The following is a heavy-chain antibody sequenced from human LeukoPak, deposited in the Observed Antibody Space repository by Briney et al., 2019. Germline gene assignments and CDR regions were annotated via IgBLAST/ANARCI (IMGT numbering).Heavy chain of an antibody. J-gene: IGHJ5*02. CDR3: ARVPGVRGVIPRWFDP. V-gene: IGHV4-59*01. D-gene: IGHD3-10*01. CDR2: IYYSGST. CDR1: GGSISSYY. Sequence: SETLSLACTVSGGSISSYYWSWIRQPPGKGLEWIGYIYYSGSTNYNPSLKSRVTISVDTSKNQFSLKLSSLTAADTAVYYCARVPGVRGVIPRWFDPWGQGTLVTVSS.